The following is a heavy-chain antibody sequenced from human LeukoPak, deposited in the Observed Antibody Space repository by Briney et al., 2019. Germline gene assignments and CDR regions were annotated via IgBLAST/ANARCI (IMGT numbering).Heavy chain of an antibody. J-gene: IGHJ4*02. CDR3: ARTQQLVRSLDY. CDR2: IYSGGST. D-gene: IGHD6-13*01. V-gene: IGHV3-53*01. CDR1: GFTVSSNY. Sequence: GGSLRLSCAASGFTVSSNYMSWVRQAPGKGLEWVSVIYSGGSTYYADSVKGRFTNSRDNSKNTLYLQMNSLRAEDTAVYYCARTQQLVRSLDYWGQGTLVTVSS.